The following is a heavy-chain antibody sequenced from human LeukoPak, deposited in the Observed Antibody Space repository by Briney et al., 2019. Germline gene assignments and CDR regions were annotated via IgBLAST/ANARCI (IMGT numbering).Heavy chain of an antibody. CDR2: IYPGDSDT. D-gene: IGHD6-13*01. Sequence: GESLKISCKGSGYSFTSYWIGWVRQMPGKGLEWMGIIYPGDSDTRYSPSFQGQVTISADKSISTAYLQWSSLKASDTAMYYCARLGIAAAALYYSDYWGQGTLVTVSS. CDR3: ARLGIAAAALYYSDY. J-gene: IGHJ4*02. V-gene: IGHV5-51*01. CDR1: GYSFTSYW.